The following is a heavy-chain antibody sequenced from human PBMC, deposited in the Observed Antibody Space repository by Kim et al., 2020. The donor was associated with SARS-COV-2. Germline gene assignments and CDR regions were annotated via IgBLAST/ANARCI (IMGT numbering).Heavy chain of an antibody. D-gene: IGHD2-2*01. J-gene: IGHJ5*02. V-gene: IGHV1-69*04. CDR3: ARVVVPAATSYGWFDP. CDR1: GGTFSSYA. Sequence: SVKVSCKASGGTFSSYAISWVRQAPGQGLEWMGRIIPILGIANYAQKFQGRVTITADKSTSTAYMELSSLRSEDTAVYYCARVVVPAATSYGWFDPWGQGTLVTVSS. CDR2: IIPILGIA.